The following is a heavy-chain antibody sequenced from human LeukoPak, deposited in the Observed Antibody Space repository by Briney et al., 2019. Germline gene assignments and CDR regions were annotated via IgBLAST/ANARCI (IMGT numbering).Heavy chain of an antibody. CDR3: AKDMGFELLYYFDY. Sequence: QAGRSLRLSCAASGFTFDDYAMPWVRHAPGKGLEWVSGISWNSGGIGYADSVKGRFTISRDNAKNSLYLQMNSLRAEDTALYYCAKDMGFELLYYFDYWGQGTLVTVSS. J-gene: IGHJ4*02. CDR1: GFTFDDYA. CDR2: ISWNSGGI. V-gene: IGHV3-9*01. D-gene: IGHD3-10*01.